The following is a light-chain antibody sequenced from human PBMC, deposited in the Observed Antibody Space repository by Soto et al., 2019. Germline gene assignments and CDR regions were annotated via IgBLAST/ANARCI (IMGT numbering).Light chain of an antibody. V-gene: IGLV2-14*01. CDR1: SNGVGIYNS. CDR2: DVS. CDR3: SSYTISSTYV. J-gene: IGLJ1*01. Sequence: QSALTQPASVSGSPGQSITISCTGTSNGVGIYNSVSWFQHHPGKGPKLVIYDVSNRPSGVSNRFSGSKSGNTASLTISGLQAEDEADYHCSSYTISSTYVFGTGTKVTVL.